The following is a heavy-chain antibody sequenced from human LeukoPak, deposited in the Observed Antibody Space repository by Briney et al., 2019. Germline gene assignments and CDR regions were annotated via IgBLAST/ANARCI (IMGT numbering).Heavy chain of an antibody. CDR2: IHYSGST. V-gene: IGHV4-39*01. Sequence: SETLSLTCTVPGGSISSSSHYWGWIRQPPGKGLEWIGSIHYSGSTYYNPSLKSRGTISVDTSKNQFSLKLSSVTAADTAVYYCASWYSSSWQYWFDPWGQGTLVTVSS. CDR3: ASWYSSSWQYWFDP. CDR1: GGSISSSSHY. D-gene: IGHD6-13*01. J-gene: IGHJ5*02.